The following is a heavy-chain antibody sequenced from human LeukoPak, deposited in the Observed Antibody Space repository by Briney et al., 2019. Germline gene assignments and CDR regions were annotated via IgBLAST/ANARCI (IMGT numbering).Heavy chain of an antibody. V-gene: IGHV4-34*01. Sequence: SETLSLTCAVYGGSFSGYYWSWIRQPPGKGLEWIGEINHSGSTNYNPSLKSRVTISVDTSKNQFSLKLSSVTAADTAVYYCARHLDSSSWYGVGNAFDIWGQGTMVTVSS. CDR1: GGSFSGYY. CDR3: ARHLDSSSWYGVGNAFDI. D-gene: IGHD6-13*01. J-gene: IGHJ3*02. CDR2: INHSGST.